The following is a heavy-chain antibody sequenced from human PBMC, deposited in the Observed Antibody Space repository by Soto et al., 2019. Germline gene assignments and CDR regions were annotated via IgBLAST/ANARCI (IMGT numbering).Heavy chain of an antibody. CDR3: ARDKGTYYSHLVY. D-gene: IGHD3-22*01. CDR1: GATFSSYA. V-gene: IGHV1-69*06. CDR2: IIPFFGTP. J-gene: IGHJ4*02. Sequence: QALLVQSGAEVKKPGSSVKVSCKLSGATFSSYAMSWVRQAPGQGLEWIGGIIPFFGTPNYAQKFRGRVTITADTSTATSYMELCSLRSDDTAVYYCARDKGTYYSHLVYWGQGTLVTVSS.